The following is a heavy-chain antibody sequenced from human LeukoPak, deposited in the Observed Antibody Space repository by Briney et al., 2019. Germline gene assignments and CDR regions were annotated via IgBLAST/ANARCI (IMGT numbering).Heavy chain of an antibody. CDR3: ARWAYDYSNYTPSYGMDV. D-gene: IGHD4-11*01. CDR2: IIPIFGTA. Sequence: SVKVSCKASGGTLSSYAISWVRQAPGQGLEWMGGIIPIFGTANYAQKFQGRVTITADESTSTAYMELSSLRSEDTAVYYCARWAYDYSNYTPSYGMDVWGQGTTVTVSS. J-gene: IGHJ6*02. CDR1: GGTLSSYA. V-gene: IGHV1-69*13.